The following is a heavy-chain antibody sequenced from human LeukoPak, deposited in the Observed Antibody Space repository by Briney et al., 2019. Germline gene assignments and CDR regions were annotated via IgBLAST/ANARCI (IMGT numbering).Heavy chain of an antibody. D-gene: IGHD3-10*01. V-gene: IGHV3-33*06. J-gene: IGHJ4*02. CDR2: IWYDGSNK. CDR3: AKNPGLWFGELFVDY. CDR1: GFTFSSYG. Sequence: GGSLRLSCAASGFTFSSYGMHWVRQAPGKGLEWVAVIWYDGSNKYYADSVKGRFTISRDNSKNTLYLQMNSLRAEDTAVYYCAKNPGLWFGELFVDYWGQGTLVTVSS.